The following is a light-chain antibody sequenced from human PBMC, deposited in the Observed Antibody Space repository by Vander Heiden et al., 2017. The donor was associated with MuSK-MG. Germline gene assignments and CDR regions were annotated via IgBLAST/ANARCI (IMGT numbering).Light chain of an antibody. V-gene: IGLV2-14*01. CDR1: SSDVGGYNF. J-gene: IGLJ2*01. CDR2: EVS. Sequence: QSALTQPASVSGSPGQSITISCTGTSSDVGGYNFVSWYQQHPGKAPKCRMYEVSNRPSGVSNRVSGSKSGNTASLTISGLQAEDEADDYCSSYTSSSTVVCGGGTRLTVL. CDR3: SSYTSSSTVV.